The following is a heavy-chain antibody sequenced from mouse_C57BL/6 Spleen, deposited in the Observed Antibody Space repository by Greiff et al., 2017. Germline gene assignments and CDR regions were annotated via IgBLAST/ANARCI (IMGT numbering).Heavy chain of an antibody. J-gene: IGHJ4*01. CDR1: GYTFTSYW. CDR2: IDPSDSET. D-gene: IGHD2-5*01. Sequence: QVQLQQPGAELVRPGSSVKLSCKASGYTFTSYWMHWVKQRPIQGLEWIGNIDPSDSETHYNQKFKDKATLTVDTSSSTAYMQLSSLTSEDSAVYYCARSANYSSYDAMDDWGQGTSVTVSS. CDR3: ARSANYSSYDAMDD. V-gene: IGHV1-52*01.